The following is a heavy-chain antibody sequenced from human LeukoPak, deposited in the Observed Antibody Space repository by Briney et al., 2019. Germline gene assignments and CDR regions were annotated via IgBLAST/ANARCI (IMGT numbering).Heavy chain of an antibody. CDR3: ARDNEVVVSFDY. Sequence: ASVKVSCKASGYTFTGYYMHWVRQASGQGLEWMGWINPNSGGTNYAQKFQGRVTMTRDTSISTAYMELSRLRSDDTAVYYCARDNEVVVSFDYWGQGTLVTVSS. CDR2: INPNSGGT. CDR1: GYTFTGYY. D-gene: IGHD2-2*01. V-gene: IGHV1-2*02. J-gene: IGHJ4*02.